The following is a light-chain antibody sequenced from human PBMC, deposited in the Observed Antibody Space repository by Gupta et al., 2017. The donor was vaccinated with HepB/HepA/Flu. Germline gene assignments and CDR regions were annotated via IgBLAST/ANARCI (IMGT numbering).Light chain of an antibody. J-gene: IGKJ1*01. V-gene: IGKV3-15*01. CDR2: GAS. CDR1: QSVSSN. CDR3: QQYNNWPPGA. Sequence: EIVMTQSPATLSVSPGESATLSCRASQSVSSNLAWYQQKPGQAPRLLIYGASTRATGIPARFSGSGSGTEFTLTISSLQSEDFAGYYCQQYNNWPPGAFGQGTKVEIK.